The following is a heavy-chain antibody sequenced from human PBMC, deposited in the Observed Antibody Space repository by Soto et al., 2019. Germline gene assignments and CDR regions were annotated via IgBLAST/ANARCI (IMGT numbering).Heavy chain of an antibody. V-gene: IGHV4-39*01. CDR1: GGSISSSSYY. CDR2: IYYSGST. D-gene: IGHD2-2*02. Sequence: SETLSLTCTVSGGSISSSSYYWGWIRQPPGKGLEWIGSIYYSGSTYYNPSLKSRVTISVDTSKNQFSLKLSSVTAADTAVYYCARLPATAIIDYWGQGTLVTVFS. J-gene: IGHJ4*02. CDR3: ARLPATAIIDY.